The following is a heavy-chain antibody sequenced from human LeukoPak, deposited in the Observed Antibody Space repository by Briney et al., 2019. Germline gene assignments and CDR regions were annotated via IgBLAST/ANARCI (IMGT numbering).Heavy chain of an antibody. CDR1: GGSISSYY. CDR3: ARGHTAMPTDY. CDR2: IYYSGST. Sequence: SEILSLTCTVSGGSISSYYWSWIRQPPGKGLEWIGYIYYSGSTNYNPSLKSRVTISVDTSKSQFSLKLSSVTAADTAVYYCARGHTAMPTDYWGQGTLVTVSS. V-gene: IGHV4-59*12. J-gene: IGHJ4*02. D-gene: IGHD5-18*01.